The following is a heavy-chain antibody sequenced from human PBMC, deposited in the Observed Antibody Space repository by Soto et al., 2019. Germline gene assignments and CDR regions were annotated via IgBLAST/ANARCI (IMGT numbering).Heavy chain of an antibody. CDR1: GGTFSSYA. CDR2: IIPISGTA. Sequence: QVQLVQSGAEVEKPGSSVKVSCKASGGTFSSYAISWVRQAPGQGLEWMGGIIPISGTANYAQKFQGRVTITGDESTSTAYMELSSLRSEDTAVYYCARSQGSSTSLEIYYYYYYGMDVWGQGTTVTVSS. CDR3: ARSQGSSTSLEIYYYYYYGMDV. J-gene: IGHJ6*02. D-gene: IGHD2-2*01. V-gene: IGHV1-69*01.